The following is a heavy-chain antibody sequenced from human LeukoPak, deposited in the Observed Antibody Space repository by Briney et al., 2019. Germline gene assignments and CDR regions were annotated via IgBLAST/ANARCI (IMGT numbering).Heavy chain of an antibody. Sequence: GGSLRLSCAASGFTFSSYWMHWVRQDPGKGLVWVSHINNDGSITNYANSVKGRFTISRDNAKNSLYLQMNSLRAEDTAVYYCAREWGYYDSSGYNAFDIWGQGTMVTVSS. V-gene: IGHV3-74*01. D-gene: IGHD3-22*01. CDR2: INNDGSIT. CDR3: AREWGYYDSSGYNAFDI. J-gene: IGHJ3*02. CDR1: GFTFSSYW.